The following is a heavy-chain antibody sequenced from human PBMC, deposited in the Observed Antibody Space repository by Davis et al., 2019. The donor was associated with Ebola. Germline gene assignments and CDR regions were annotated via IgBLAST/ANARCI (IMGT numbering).Heavy chain of an antibody. CDR1: GYTFTGYY. J-gene: IGHJ5*02. CDR2: INPNSGGT. Sequence: AASVKVSCKASGYTFTGYYMHWVRQAPGQGLEWMGWINPNSGGTNYAQKFQGRVTMTRDTSISTAYMELSRLRSDATAVYYCARDNNYDYVWGSYRPNNWFDPWGQGTLVTVSS. V-gene: IGHV1-2*02. D-gene: IGHD3-16*02. CDR3: ARDNNYDYVWGSYRPNNWFDP.